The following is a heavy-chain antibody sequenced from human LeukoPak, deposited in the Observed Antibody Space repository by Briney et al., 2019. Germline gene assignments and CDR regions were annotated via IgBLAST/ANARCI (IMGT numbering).Heavy chain of an antibody. J-gene: IGHJ5*02. CDR2: MSPSATT. CDR1: GGSIRTFY. V-gene: IGHV4-4*07. D-gene: IGHD4-17*01. CDR3: ARDSGTTGEVKFVP. Sequence: PSETLSLTCTVSGGSIRTFYLSWIRQPVGRGLEWIGRMSPSATTYNPSLKSRVTMSIDTSKSQFFLNLRSVTAADTAVYYCARDSGTTGEVKFVPWGQGTLVTVSS.